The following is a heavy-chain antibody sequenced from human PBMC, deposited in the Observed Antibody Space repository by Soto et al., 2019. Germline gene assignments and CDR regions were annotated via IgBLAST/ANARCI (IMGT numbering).Heavy chain of an antibody. V-gene: IGHV1-2*02. D-gene: IGHD6-13*01. J-gene: IGHJ6*02. CDR2: INPNSGGT. Sequence: PSVKVSCKASGYTFTGYYMHWVRQAPGQGLEWMGWINPNSGGTNYAQKFQGRVTMTRDTSISTAYMELSRLRSDDTAVYYCARDAQPLIAAAGIYYYGMDVWGQGTTVTVSS. CDR1: GYTFTGYY. CDR3: ARDAQPLIAAAGIYYYGMDV.